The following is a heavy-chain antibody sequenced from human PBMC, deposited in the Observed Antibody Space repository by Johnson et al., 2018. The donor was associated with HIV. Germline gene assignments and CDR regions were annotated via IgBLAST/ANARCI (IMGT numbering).Heavy chain of an antibody. D-gene: IGHD3-22*01. CDR1: GFTFSSYA. CDR2: ISYDGSNK. J-gene: IGHJ3*02. Sequence: VQLVESGGGVVQPGRSLRLSCAASGFTFSSYAMHWVRQAPGKGLEWVAVISYDGSNKYYADSVKGRFTISRDSSKNTLYLHMNSLRAEDTAIYYCATGISVIGGIWGQGTMVTVSS. V-gene: IGHV3-30*04. CDR3: ATGISVIGGI.